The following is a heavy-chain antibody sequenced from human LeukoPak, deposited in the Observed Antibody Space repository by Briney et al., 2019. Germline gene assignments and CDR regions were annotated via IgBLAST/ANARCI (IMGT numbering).Heavy chain of an antibody. D-gene: IGHD3-22*01. CDR3: ARSYYYDSSGYYVY. Sequence: GGSLRLSCAASGFTVSSNYMSWVRQAPGKGLEWVSVIYSGGSTYYADSVKGRFTISRDSSKNTLYLQMNSLRAEDTAVYYCARSYYYDSSGYYVYWGQGTLVTVSS. J-gene: IGHJ4*02. V-gene: IGHV3-53*01. CDR2: IYSGGST. CDR1: GFTVSSNY.